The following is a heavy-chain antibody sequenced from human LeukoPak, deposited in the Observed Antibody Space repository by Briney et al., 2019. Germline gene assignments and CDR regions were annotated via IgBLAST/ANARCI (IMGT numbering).Heavy chain of an antibody. Sequence: PGGSLRLSCVASGFTFGSYWMSWVRQAPGKGLEWVANIKQDESEKYYVDSVKGRFTISRDNAQNSLYLQVNSLRGEDTAVYYCSRDYGPKLGLDSWGRGTLVTVSS. D-gene: IGHD7-27*01. J-gene: IGHJ4*02. V-gene: IGHV3-7*03. CDR3: SRDYGPKLGLDS. CDR1: GFTFGSYW. CDR2: IKQDESEK.